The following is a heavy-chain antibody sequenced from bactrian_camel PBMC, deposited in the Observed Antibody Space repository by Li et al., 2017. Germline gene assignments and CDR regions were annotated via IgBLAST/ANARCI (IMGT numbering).Heavy chain of an antibody. Sequence: VQLVESGGGSVQSGGSLTLTCSSSVNIDNFGCMGWFRQAPGKEREDVASIYTYDGSTVYGDSVKGRFAISRDNAKNTVYLQMNSLKPEDTAMYYCAAFCSGGYWGEGTQVTVS. V-gene: IGHV3S53*01. CDR2: IYTYDGST. CDR3: AAFCSGGY. CDR1: VNIDNFGC. J-gene: IGHJ6*01. D-gene: IGHD2*01.